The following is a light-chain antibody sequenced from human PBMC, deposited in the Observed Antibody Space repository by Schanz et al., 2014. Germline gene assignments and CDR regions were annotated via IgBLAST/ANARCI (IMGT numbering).Light chain of an antibody. CDR1: ASNIGAGYD. V-gene: IGLV1-40*01. Sequence: QSVLTQPPSVSGAPGQGVTISCTGSASNIGAGYDVHWYQQVPGTAPKPLIFDNTNRPSGVPDRFSGSKSGTSASLAITGLQAEDEADYYCQSYDSSLSGWVFGGGTKLTVL. CDR2: DNT. CDR3: QSYDSSLSGWV. J-gene: IGLJ3*02.